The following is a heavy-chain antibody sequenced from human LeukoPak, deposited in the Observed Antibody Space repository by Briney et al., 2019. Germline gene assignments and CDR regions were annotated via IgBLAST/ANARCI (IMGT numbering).Heavy chain of an antibody. Sequence: GASVKVSCKSSGGTFTSYAISWVRQGPGQGLEWSGGIIPFFGTASYAQKFQGRVTITADEATSTAYMELSSLRSEDTAVYYCARSLAYCGGDCYFDYWGQGTLVTVSS. D-gene: IGHD2-21*02. J-gene: IGHJ4*02. V-gene: IGHV1-69*01. CDR1: GGTFTSYA. CDR3: ARSLAYCGGDCYFDY. CDR2: IIPFFGTA.